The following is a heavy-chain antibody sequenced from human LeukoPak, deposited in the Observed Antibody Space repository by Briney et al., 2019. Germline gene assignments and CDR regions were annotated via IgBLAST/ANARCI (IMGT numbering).Heavy chain of an antibody. J-gene: IGHJ4*02. V-gene: IGHV4-39*01. D-gene: IGHD1-14*01. Sequence: SETLSLTCTVSGGSISSSSYYWGWIRQPPEKGLEWIGSIYYSGSTYYNPSLKSRVTISADTSKNQFSLKLSSVTAADTTMYYCARHSRDPRSGTSFDYWGQGTLVTVSS. CDR2: IYYSGST. CDR1: GGSISSSSYY. CDR3: ARHSRDPRSGTSFDY.